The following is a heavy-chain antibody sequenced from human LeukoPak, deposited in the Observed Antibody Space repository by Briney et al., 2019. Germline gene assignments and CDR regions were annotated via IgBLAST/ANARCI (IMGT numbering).Heavy chain of an antibody. V-gene: IGHV4-38-2*01. CDR1: GYSITNGDY. CDR2: IYNSAST. CDR3: ARNSTSGFFDY. Sequence: SETLSLTCVVSGYSITNGDYWGWIRQSPGKGLEWIGSIYNSASTHYNPSLKSRVTILVDTSKHEFSLKMTSVTAADTAMYYCARNSTSGFFDYWGQGTLATVSS. J-gene: IGHJ4*02. D-gene: IGHD2/OR15-2a*01.